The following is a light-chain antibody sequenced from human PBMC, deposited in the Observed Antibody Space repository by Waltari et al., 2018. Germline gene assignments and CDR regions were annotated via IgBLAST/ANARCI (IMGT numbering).Light chain of an antibody. CDR1: QNIRKY. V-gene: IGKV3-20*01. CDR3: QNYERLPAT. J-gene: IGKJ1*01. Sequence: EIVLTQSPGTLSLSPGERATLSCRASQNIRKYLGWYQQKPGQAPRLLMYETSIRATGTPDRFSGSGFGTDFSLTISRLEPEDFAVYYCQNYERLPATFGQGTKVEIK. CDR2: ETS.